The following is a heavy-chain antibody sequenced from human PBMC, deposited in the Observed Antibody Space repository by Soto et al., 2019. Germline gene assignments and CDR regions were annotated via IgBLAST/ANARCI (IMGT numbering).Heavy chain of an antibody. CDR3: ASAGRDNSAWYGRY. CDR1: GHTFTSYA. V-gene: IGHV1-18*01. J-gene: IGHJ4*02. CDR2: ISAYNGNT. Sequence: QLVQSGTEVKKPGASVKVSCKASGHTFTSYAISWVRQAPGQGLEWMGWISAYNGNTYYAQNLQGRVTMTTDTSTSTVYMELRSLRSDDTAVYYCASAGRDNSAWYGRYWGQGTLVTVSS. D-gene: IGHD6-19*01.